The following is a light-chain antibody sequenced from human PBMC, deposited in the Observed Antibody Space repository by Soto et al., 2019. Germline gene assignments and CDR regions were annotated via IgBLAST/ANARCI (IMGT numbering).Light chain of an antibody. CDR1: QSLVYSDGNTY. Sequence: DVVMTQSPLSLPVTLGQPASISCRSSQSLVYSDGNTYLNWFQQRPGQSPRRLIYKVSNRDSGVPDRFGGSGSGTDFTLKISRVEAEDVGVYYCMQGTYWPRTFGQGTKLEIK. CDR3: MQGTYWPRT. CDR2: KVS. V-gene: IGKV2-30*01. J-gene: IGKJ2*01.